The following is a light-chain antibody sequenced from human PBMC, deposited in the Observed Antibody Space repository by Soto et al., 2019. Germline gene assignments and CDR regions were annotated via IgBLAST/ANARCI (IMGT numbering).Light chain of an antibody. CDR1: SSNIGSNT. Sequence: QSVLTQPHSASGTPGQRVTISCSGSSSNIGSNTVNWYQQLPGTAPKLLIYSNNQRPSGVPDRFSVSKSGTSASLAISGLQSEDEADYYCAAWDDSFVVFGGGTKVTVL. CDR3: AAWDDSFVV. CDR2: SNN. J-gene: IGLJ2*01. V-gene: IGLV1-44*01.